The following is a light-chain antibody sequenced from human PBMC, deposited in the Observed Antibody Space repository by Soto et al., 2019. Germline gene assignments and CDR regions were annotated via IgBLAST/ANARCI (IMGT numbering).Light chain of an antibody. V-gene: IGLV2-14*01. CDR3: SSYSSSSTPVV. J-gene: IGLJ2*01. Sequence: QSALTQPASVSGSPGQSITISCTGTSSDVGGYNYVAWYQQHPGKAPKLMIYDVRTRPSGVSNRFSGSKSGNTASLTISGLHAEDEADYYCSSYSSSSTPVVLGGGTKLTVL. CDR1: SSDVGGYNY. CDR2: DVR.